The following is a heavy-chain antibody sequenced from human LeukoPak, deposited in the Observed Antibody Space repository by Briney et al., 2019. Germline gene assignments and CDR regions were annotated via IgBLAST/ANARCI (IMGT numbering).Heavy chain of an antibody. Sequence: SGPALLQPTPTLTLTCTFSGFSLSTSGMRVSWIRQPPGKALEWLAHIDWHDDKFYSTSLKTRLTISKDTSKNQVVLTMTKMDPVDRATYYCARLHPFGYFDYWGRGTLVTVSS. V-gene: IGHV2-70*04. J-gene: IGHJ4*02. CDR3: ARLHPFGYFDY. CDR2: IDWHDDK. CDR1: GFSLSTSGMR. D-gene: IGHD3-10*01.